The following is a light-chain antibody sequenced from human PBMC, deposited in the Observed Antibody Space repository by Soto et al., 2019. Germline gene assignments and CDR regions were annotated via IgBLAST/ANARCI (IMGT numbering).Light chain of an antibody. CDR3: SSCTGSSTLV. J-gene: IGLJ2*01. Sequence: QSALTQPASVSGSPGQSITISCTGTSSDVGGYNYVSWYQQHPGKAPKLMIYEVSNRPSGVSNRFSGSKSGNTASLTISGLQAEDDADYYCSSCTGSSTLVFGGGTKLTVL. CDR1: SSDVGGYNY. CDR2: EVS. V-gene: IGLV2-14*01.